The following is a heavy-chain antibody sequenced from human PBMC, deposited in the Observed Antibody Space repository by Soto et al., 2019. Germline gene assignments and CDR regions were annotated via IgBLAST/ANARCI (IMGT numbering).Heavy chain of an antibody. CDR3: ARDSLNWNFRNWFDP. D-gene: IGHD1-7*01. J-gene: IGHJ5*02. V-gene: IGHV1-69*13. CDR2: IIPIFGTA. Sequence: GASVKVSCKASGGTFSSYAISWVRQAPGQGLERMGGIIPIFGTANYAQKFQGRVTITADESTSTAYMELSSLRSEDTAVYYCARDSLNWNFRNWFDPWGQGTLVTVSS. CDR1: GGTFSSYA.